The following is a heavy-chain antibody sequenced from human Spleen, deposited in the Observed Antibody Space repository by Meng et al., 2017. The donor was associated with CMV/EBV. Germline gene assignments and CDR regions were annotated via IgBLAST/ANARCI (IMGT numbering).Heavy chain of an antibody. D-gene: IGHD6-6*01. CDR1: RFNFINYA. J-gene: IGHJ6*02. CDR2: IYSGGST. V-gene: IGHV3-53*01. Sequence: GESLKISCVGSRFNFINYAMGWVRQAPGKGLEWVSVIYSGGSTYYADSVKGRFTISRDNSKNTLYLQMNSLRAEDTAVYYCASSSSYYYGMDVWGQGTTVTVSS. CDR3: ASSSSYYYGMDV.